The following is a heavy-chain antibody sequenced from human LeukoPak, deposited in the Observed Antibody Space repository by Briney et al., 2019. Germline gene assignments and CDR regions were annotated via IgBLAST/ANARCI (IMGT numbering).Heavy chain of an antibody. Sequence: SQTLSLTCTVSSGSISSSNYYWSWIRQPAGKGLEWIGRISTIGSTNYNPSLNSRVTISVDTSKNQFSLKLSSVTAADTAVYYCARDDSSSWYGPENWFDPWGQGTLVTVSS. CDR2: ISTIGST. D-gene: IGHD6-13*01. CDR3: ARDDSSSWYGPENWFDP. J-gene: IGHJ5*02. CDR1: SGSISSSNYY. V-gene: IGHV4-61*02.